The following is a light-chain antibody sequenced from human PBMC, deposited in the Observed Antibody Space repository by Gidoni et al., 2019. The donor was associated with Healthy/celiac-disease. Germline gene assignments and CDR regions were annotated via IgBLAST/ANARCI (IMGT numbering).Light chain of an antibody. Sequence: DIQMTQSPSSLSTSVGDRVTITCRASQTFSSYLNWYQQKPGKAPKLLIYAASSLQRGVPSRFSGSGSGTDFTLTISSLQPEDFATYYCQQSYNTWTFGQGTKVEIE. CDR2: AAS. CDR1: QTFSSY. J-gene: IGKJ1*01. V-gene: IGKV1-39*01. CDR3: QQSYNTWT.